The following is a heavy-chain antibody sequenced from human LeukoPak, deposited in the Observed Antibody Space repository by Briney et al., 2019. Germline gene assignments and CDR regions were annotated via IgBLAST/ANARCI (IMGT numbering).Heavy chain of an antibody. CDR3: AKIHFSRSSGYFDY. Sequence: GGSLRLSCAASGFTFSSYVMHWVRQAPGKGLEWVAAISNDGSSQYYEDSVKGRFTISRDNSRNTLYLQMNSLRADDTCVSYCAKIHFSRSSGYFDYWGQGTLVIVPS. CDR1: GFTFSSYV. CDR2: ISNDGSSQ. V-gene: IGHV3-30*18. D-gene: IGHD6-6*01. J-gene: IGHJ4*02.